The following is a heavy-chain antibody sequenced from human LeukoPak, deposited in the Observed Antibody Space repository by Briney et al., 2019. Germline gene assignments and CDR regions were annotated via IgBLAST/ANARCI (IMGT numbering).Heavy chain of an antibody. CDR1: GNSISNYA. J-gene: IGHJ6*02. Sequence: SVKVSCKASGNSISNYAVSWVRQAPGQGFEWMGGIIPIFGTANYAQKFQGRVTITADESTSTAYMELSSLRSEDTAVYYCARDPYGMDVWGQGTTVTVSS. V-gene: IGHV1-69*01. CDR2: IIPIFGTA. CDR3: ARDPYGMDV.